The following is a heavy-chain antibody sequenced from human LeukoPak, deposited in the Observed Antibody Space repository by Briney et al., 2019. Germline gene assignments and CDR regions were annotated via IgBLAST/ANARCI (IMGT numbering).Heavy chain of an antibody. CDR1: GFTLSRYW. Sequence: GGSLRLSCVASGFTLSRYWMSWVRQAPGKGLEWVSAISGSGGSTYYADSVKGRFTISRDNSKNTLYLQMNSLRAEDTAVYYCAKTPARHYFDYWGQGTLVTVSS. J-gene: IGHJ4*02. V-gene: IGHV3-23*01. CDR3: AKTPARHYFDY. CDR2: ISGSGGST.